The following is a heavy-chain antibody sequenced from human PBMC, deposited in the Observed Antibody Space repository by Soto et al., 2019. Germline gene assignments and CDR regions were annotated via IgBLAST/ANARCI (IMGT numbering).Heavy chain of an antibody. D-gene: IGHD3-10*01. CDR2: ISYDGSNK. CDR1: GFTFSTYG. J-gene: IGHJ6*02. Sequence: QVQLVESGGGVVQPGRSLRLSCVVSGFTFSTYGMHWVRQAPGKGLEWVAVISYDGSNKYYADSVKGRFTISRDDSKNTLFLQTNSLRDEDTAVYYCAMRMSSGSHKGLDIWGQGTTVTV. V-gene: IGHV3-30*03. CDR3: AMRMSSGSHKGLDI.